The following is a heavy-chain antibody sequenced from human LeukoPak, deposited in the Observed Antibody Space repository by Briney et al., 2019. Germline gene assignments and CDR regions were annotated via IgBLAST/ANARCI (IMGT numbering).Heavy chain of an antibody. CDR3: AKARYDFWSAKGD. V-gene: IGHV3-23*01. CDR1: GFTFSNHA. Sequence: QSGGSLRLSCAASGFTFSNHAMSWVRQAPGKGLEWVSTISNSGGSKFYAGSVKGRFTISTDTSNNTLYLQMHTLRVDDTAIYLCAKARYDFWSAKGDWGQGTLVTVSS. D-gene: IGHD3-3*01. J-gene: IGHJ4*02. CDR2: ISNSGGSK.